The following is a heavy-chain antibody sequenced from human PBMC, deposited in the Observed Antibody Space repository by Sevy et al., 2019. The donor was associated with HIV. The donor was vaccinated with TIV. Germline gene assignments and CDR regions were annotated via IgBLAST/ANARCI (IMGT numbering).Heavy chain of an antibody. D-gene: IGHD6-19*01. CDR1: GGSISSSSYY. V-gene: IGHV4-39*01. Sequence: SETLSLTCTVSGGSISSSSYYWGWIRQPPGKGLEWIGSIYYSGSTYYNPSLKSRVTISVDTSKNQFSLKLSSVTAADTAVYYCARHHPHDSGWYYFHYWGQGTLVTVSS. CDR3: ARHHPHDSGWYYFHY. CDR2: IYYSGST. J-gene: IGHJ4*02.